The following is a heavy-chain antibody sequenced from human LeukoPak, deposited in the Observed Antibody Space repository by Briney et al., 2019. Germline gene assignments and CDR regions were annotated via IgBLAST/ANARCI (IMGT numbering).Heavy chain of an antibody. CDR2: ISNSGTA. CDR1: GDSVTSDGYY. D-gene: IGHD2-21*02. CDR3: ARDVVVTSSPDAFDI. J-gene: IGHJ3*02. V-gene: IGHV4-31*03. Sequence: SQTLSLTCSVSGDSVTSDGYYWTWICHHPDKGLERIGYISNSGTASYNPSLESRVSISVDTSYNQFSLRLNSVTAADTAVYYCARDVVVTSSPDAFDIWGQGTMVIVSS.